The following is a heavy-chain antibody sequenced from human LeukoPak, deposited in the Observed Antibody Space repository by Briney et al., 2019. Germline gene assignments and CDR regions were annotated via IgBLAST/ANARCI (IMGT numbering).Heavy chain of an antibody. Sequence: SETLSLTCSVSGDSITRSSYYWGWIRQPPGKGLEWIGSIYYSGSTYYNPSLKSRVTISVDTSKNQFSLKLTSVTAADTAVYYCASIPGYFDGIANTHLRWFDPWGQGTLVTVSS. CDR3: ASIPGYFDGIANTHLRWFDP. D-gene: IGHD3-9*01. CDR2: IYYSGST. CDR1: GDSITRSSYY. J-gene: IGHJ5*02. V-gene: IGHV4-39*07.